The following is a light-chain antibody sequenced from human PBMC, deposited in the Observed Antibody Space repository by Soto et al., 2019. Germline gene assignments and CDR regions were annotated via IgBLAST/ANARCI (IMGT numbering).Light chain of an antibody. CDR2: AAS. Sequence: DMDMSQSLSSLSASGGHRVTMVRRASQSVSTYLHWYQQKPGKAPKLLIYAASNLHTGIPSRFSASGSGTDFTLTLNSLQPEDFATYYCQQRYSTPRTFGQGTQVDIK. CDR1: QSVSTY. J-gene: IGKJ1*01. CDR3: QQRYSTPRT. V-gene: IGKV1-39*01.